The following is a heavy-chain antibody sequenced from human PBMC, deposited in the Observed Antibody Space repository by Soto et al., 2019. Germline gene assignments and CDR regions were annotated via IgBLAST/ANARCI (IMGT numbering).Heavy chain of an antibody. CDR2: INPNGGST. J-gene: IGHJ4*02. Sequence: QVQLVQSGAEVKRPGASVKVSCKASGYTFTTYYMHWVRQAPGQGLEWLGIINPNGGSTNYAQKFQGRVTMTRDTSTSTVYLELSSLRSEDTAVYYCARAGYCSGGTCFHGNCDYWGQGTLVTVSA. CDR3: ARAGYCSGGTCFHGNCDY. V-gene: IGHV1-46*01. D-gene: IGHD2-15*01. CDR1: GYTFTTYY.